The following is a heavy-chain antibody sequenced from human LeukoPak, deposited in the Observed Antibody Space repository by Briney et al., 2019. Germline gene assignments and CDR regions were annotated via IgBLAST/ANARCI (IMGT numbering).Heavy chain of an antibody. D-gene: IGHD4-17*01. V-gene: IGHV1-2*02. CDR2: ITPNSGGT. J-gene: IGHJ4*02. CDR1: GYTFSGYY. CDR3: ARGTTVIQTLDY. Sequence: GASVKVSCKASGYTFSGYYMHWVRQASGQGLQWMGWITPNSGGTNYAQKFQGRVTMTRDTSISTAYMELSSLRSDDTAVYYCARGTTVIQTLDYWGQGTLVTVSS.